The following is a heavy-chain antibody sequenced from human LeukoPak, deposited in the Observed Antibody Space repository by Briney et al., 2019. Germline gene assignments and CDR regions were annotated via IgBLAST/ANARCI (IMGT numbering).Heavy chain of an antibody. J-gene: IGHJ6*03. Sequence: SETLSLTCTVSGGSISSYYWSWIRQPPGKGLEWIGYIYTSGSTNYNPSLKSRVTISVDTSKNQFSLKLSSVTAADTAVYYCARLFSSSWPDRYYYYYYMDVWGKGTTVTVSS. V-gene: IGHV4-4*09. D-gene: IGHD6-13*01. CDR1: GGSISSYY. CDR3: ARLFSSSWPDRYYYYYYMDV. CDR2: IYTSGST.